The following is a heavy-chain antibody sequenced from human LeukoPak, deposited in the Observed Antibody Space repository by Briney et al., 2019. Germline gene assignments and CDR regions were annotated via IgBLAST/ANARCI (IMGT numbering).Heavy chain of an antibody. CDR1: GFTFSSYA. Sequence: GRSLRLSCAASGFTFSSYAMHWVRQAPGKGLEWVAVISYDGSNKYYADSVKGRFTISRDNSKNTLYLQMNGLRAEDTAVYYCARDPTQSSPFDYWGQGTLVTVSS. J-gene: IGHJ4*02. CDR3: ARDPTQSSPFDY. D-gene: IGHD2-2*01. V-gene: IGHV3-30-3*01. CDR2: ISYDGSNK.